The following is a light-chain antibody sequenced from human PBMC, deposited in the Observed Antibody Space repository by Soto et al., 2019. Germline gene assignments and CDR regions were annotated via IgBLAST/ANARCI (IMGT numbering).Light chain of an antibody. CDR3: SSYTSGITYV. Sequence: QSALTQPASVSGSPGQSITISCTGTSSDVGGYNFVSWYQQHPGKAPKLMIFEVSHRPSGVSDRFSGSKSGNTASLTISGLQAEYEADYYCSSYTSGITYVFGTGTKLTVL. V-gene: IGLV2-14*03. CDR1: SSDVGGYNF. J-gene: IGLJ1*01. CDR2: EVS.